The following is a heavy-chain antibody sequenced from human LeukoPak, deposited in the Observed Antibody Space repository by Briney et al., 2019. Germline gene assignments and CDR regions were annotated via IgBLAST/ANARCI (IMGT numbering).Heavy chain of an antibody. V-gene: IGHV3-23*01. Sequence: GGTLRLSCAASGFTFTSYGMSWVRQAPGKGLEWVSGISGSGGSTYYADSVKGRFTISRDNSKNTLYLQMNSLRAEDTAVYYCAKRGGYDYDADWFDPWGQGTLVTVSS. CDR1: GFTFTSYG. J-gene: IGHJ5*02. CDR3: AKRGGYDYDADWFDP. CDR2: ISGSGGST. D-gene: IGHD4/OR15-4a*01.